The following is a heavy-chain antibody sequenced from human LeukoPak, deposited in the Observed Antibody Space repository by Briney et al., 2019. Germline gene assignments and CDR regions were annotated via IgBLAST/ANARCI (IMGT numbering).Heavy chain of an antibody. CDR1: GCTFINYG. D-gene: IGHD4-17*01. J-gene: IGHJ4*02. V-gene: IGHV1-18*01. CDR3: ARDGPDYGDYINFDY. CDR2: ISAYNGKT. Sequence: GASVKVSCKASGCTFINYGITWVRQAPGQGLEWMGWISAYNGKTNYAQKLQGRVSMTTDTSTNTAYMELRSLTSDDTAVYYCARDGPDYGDYINFDYWGQGTLVTVSS.